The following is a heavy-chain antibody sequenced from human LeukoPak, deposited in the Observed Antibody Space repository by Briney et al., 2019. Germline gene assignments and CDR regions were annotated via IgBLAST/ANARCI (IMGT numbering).Heavy chain of an antibody. V-gene: IGHV1-24*01. Sequence: GASVKVSCKVSGYTLTELSMHWVRQAPGKGLEWMGGFDPEDGETIYAQKFQGRVTMTEDTSTDTAYMELSSLRSEDTAVYYRATSRAAGIEWYYFDYWGQGTLVTVSS. D-gene: IGHD6-13*01. J-gene: IGHJ4*02. CDR3: ATSRAAGIEWYYFDY. CDR2: FDPEDGET. CDR1: GYTLTELS.